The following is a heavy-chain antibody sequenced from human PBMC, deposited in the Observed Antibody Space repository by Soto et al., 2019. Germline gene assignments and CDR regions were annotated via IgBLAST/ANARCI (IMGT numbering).Heavy chain of an antibody. CDR3: ASTSPPSYYYYGMDV. V-gene: IGHV1-3*01. D-gene: IGHD1-1*01. J-gene: IGHJ6*02. CDR2: INAGNGNT. Sequence: ASVKVSCKASGYTFTSYAMHWVRQAPGQRLEWMGWINAGNGNTKYSQKFQGRVTITRDTSASTAYMELSSLRSEDTAVYYCASTSPPSYYYYGMDVWGQGTMVTVSS. CDR1: GYTFTSYA.